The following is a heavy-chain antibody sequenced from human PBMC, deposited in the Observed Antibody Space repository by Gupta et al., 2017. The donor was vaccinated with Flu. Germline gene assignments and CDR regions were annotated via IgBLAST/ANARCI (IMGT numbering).Heavy chain of an antibody. Sequence: EVQVVESGGGLVQPGGSLRLSCAASGFTFSSYSMNWVRQAPGKGLEWVSYIRSSSSTIYYADSVKGRFTISRDNAKNSLYLQMNSLRAEDTAVYYCAREKNYYDSSGYYSGYFDYWGQGTLVTVSS. V-gene: IGHV3-48*01. CDR1: GFTFSSYS. D-gene: IGHD3-22*01. CDR3: AREKNYYDSSGYYSGYFDY. CDR2: IRSSSSTI. J-gene: IGHJ4*02.